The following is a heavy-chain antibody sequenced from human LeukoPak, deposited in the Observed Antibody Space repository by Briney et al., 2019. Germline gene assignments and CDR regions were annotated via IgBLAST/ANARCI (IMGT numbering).Heavy chain of an antibody. CDR1: GGSISSSSYY. V-gene: IGHV4-39*01. D-gene: IGHD3-3*01. Sequence: SETLSLTCTVSGGSISSSSYYWGWIRQPPGKGLEWIGSIYYSGSTYYNPSLKSRVTISVDTSKNQFSLKLSSVTAADTAVYYCARLAGGYDFWSGYQFDYWGQGTLVTVSS. J-gene: IGHJ4*02. CDR3: ARLAGGYDFWSGYQFDY. CDR2: IYYSGST.